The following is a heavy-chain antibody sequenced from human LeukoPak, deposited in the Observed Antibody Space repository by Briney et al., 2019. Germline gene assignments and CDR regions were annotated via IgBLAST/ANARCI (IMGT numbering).Heavy chain of an antibody. Sequence: ASVKVSCKASGYTFTGYYMHWVRQAPGQGLEWMGWINPNSGGTNYAQKFQGRVTMTRDTSISTAYMELSRLRSDDTAVYYCARQEYYDSSPFDYWGQGTLVTVSS. CDR3: ARQEYYDSSPFDY. CDR1: GYTFTGYY. V-gene: IGHV1-2*02. D-gene: IGHD5-12*01. J-gene: IGHJ4*02. CDR2: INPNSGGT.